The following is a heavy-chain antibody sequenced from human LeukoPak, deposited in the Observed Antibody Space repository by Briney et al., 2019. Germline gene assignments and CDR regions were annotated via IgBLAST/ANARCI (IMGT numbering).Heavy chain of an antibody. CDR2: IYTSGST. D-gene: IGHD3-3*01. Sequence: PSETLSLTCTVSGGSISNYYWSWIRQPAGKGLEWIGRIYTSGSTNYNPSLKSRVTMSVDTSKNQFSLKLSSVTAADTAVYYCASANYDFWSGYPTYYFDYWGQGTLVTVSS. V-gene: IGHV4-4*07. J-gene: IGHJ4*02. CDR1: GGSISNYY. CDR3: ASANYDFWSGYPTYYFDY.